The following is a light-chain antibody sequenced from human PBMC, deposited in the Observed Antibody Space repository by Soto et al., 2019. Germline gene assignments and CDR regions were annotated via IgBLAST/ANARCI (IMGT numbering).Light chain of an antibody. Sequence: QSVLTQPPSVSEAPRQRVTISCSGSSSNIGNNAENWYQQLPGKAPKLLIYYDDLLPSGVSDRFSGSKSGTSASLAISGLQSEDEDDYYCAAWDDSLNGVVFGGGTKLTVL. CDR1: SSNIGNNA. V-gene: IGLV1-36*01. J-gene: IGLJ2*01. CDR3: AAWDDSLNGVV. CDR2: YDD.